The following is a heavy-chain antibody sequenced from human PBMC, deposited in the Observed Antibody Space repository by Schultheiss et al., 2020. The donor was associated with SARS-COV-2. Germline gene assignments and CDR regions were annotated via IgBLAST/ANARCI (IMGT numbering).Heavy chain of an antibody. CDR2: IYPGNSDI. J-gene: IGHJ5*02. CDR1: GYSFTRYW. Sequence: GGSLRLSCKGSGYSFTRYWIGWVRQMPGKGLEWMGIIYPGNSDIRYGPSFQGQVTISADKSITTAYLQWSSLKASDTAMYYCARQGTYNWFDPWGQGTLVTVSS. CDR3: ARQGTYNWFDP. D-gene: IGHD1-1*01. V-gene: IGHV5-51*01.